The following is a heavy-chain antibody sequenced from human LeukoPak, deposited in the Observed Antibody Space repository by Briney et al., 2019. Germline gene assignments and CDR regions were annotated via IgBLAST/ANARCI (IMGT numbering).Heavy chain of an antibody. CDR3: ARGWGGATLDY. D-gene: IGHD1-26*01. V-gene: IGHV4-34*01. J-gene: IGHJ4*02. Sequence: PSETLSLTCAVYGGSFSGYYWSWIRQPPGKGLEWIGEINHSGSTNYNPSLKSRVTISVGTSKNQFSLKLSSVTAADTAVYYCARGWGGATLDYWGQGTLVTVSS. CDR2: INHSGST. CDR1: GGSFSGYY.